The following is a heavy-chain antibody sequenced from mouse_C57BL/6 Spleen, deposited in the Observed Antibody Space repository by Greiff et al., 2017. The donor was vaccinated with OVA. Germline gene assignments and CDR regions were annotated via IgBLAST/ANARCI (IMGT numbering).Heavy chain of an antibody. CDR3: AGDYDYDAGDC. J-gene: IGHJ2*01. CDR2: IYPRSGNT. CDR1: GYTFTSYG. D-gene: IGHD2-4*01. Sequence: VKLMESGAELARPGASVKLSCKASGYTFTSYGISWVKQSTGQGLEWIGEIYPRSGNTYYNEKFKGKATLTADKSSSTAYMELRSLTSEDSAVYFCAGDYDYDAGDCWGQGTTLTVSS. V-gene: IGHV1-81*01.